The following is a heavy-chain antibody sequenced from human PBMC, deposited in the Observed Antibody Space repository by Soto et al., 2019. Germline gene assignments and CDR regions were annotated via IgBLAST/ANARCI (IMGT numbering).Heavy chain of an antibody. V-gene: IGHV3-23*01. CDR3: AKNYFGSGSYRNGYFDY. CDR1: GFTFSSYA. Sequence: EVQLLESGGGLVQPGGSLRLSCAASGFTFSSYAMSWVRQAPGKGLEWVSAISGSGGSTYYADSVKGRFTISRDNSKNTLYLQMSSLRAEDTAVYYCAKNYFGSGSYRNGYFDYWGQGTLVTVSS. D-gene: IGHD3-10*01. CDR2: ISGSGGST. J-gene: IGHJ4*02.